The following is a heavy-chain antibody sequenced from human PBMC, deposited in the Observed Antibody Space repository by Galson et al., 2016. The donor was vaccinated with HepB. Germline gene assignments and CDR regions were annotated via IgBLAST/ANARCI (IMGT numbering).Heavy chain of an antibody. CDR2: INSEGTIS. CDR1: GFAFSSHW. J-gene: IGHJ5*02. Sequence: SLRLSCAASGFAFSSHWMHWVRQDLGKGLVWVSRINSEGTISNYADSVKGRFTISRDNARNTLYLQMNSLRAEDTAVYFCVRDHSVVPTTAYNWFDPWGRGTLVTVSS. D-gene: IGHD4-23*01. V-gene: IGHV3-74*01. CDR3: VRDHSVVPTTAYNWFDP.